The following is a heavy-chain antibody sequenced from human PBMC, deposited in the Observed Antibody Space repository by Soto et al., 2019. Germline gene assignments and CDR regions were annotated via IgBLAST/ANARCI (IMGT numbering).Heavy chain of an antibody. CDR3: ARASPVVTDV. J-gene: IGHJ6*02. D-gene: IGHD5-18*01. V-gene: IGHV4-30-4*01. CDR2: IYYSGST. CDR1: GGSISSGDYY. Sequence: TSETLSLTCTVSGGSISSGDYYWSWIRQPPGKGLEWIGYIYYSGSTYYNPSLKSRVTISVDTSKNQFSPKLSSVTAADTAVYYCARASPVVTDVWGQGTTVPVSS.